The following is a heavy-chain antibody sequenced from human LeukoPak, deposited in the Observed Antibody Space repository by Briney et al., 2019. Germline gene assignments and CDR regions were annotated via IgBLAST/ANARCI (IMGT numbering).Heavy chain of an antibody. CDR3: ARDFEDCSGGSCLYYFDY. CDR2: IIPIFGTA. J-gene: IGHJ4*02. D-gene: IGHD2-15*01. CDR1: GGTFSSYA. Sequence: ASVKVSCKASGGTFSSYAISWVRQAPGQGLERMGRIIPIFGTANYAQKFQGRVTITTDESTSTAYMELSSLRSEDTAVYYCARDFEDCSGGSCLYYFDYWGQGTLVTVSS. V-gene: IGHV1-69*05.